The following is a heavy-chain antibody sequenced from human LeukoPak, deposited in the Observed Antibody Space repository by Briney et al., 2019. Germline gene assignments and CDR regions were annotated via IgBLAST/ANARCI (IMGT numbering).Heavy chain of an antibody. Sequence: GASVKVSCKASGYTFTIYYMHWVRQAPRQGLEWMGIINPSVGSTSYAQKFQGRATMTRDTSTSTVYMELSSLRSEDTAVYYCARERRQQRVCFDYWGEGALVTVSS. D-gene: IGHD6-13*01. CDR2: INPSVGST. V-gene: IGHV1-46*01. CDR1: GYTFTIYY. CDR3: ARERRQQRVCFDY. J-gene: IGHJ4*02.